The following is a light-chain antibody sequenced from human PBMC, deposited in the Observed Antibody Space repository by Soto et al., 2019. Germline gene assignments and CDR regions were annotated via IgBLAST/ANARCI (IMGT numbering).Light chain of an antibody. V-gene: IGKV1-6*01. CDR1: QGISNY. CDR2: GAS. J-gene: IGKJ1*01. CDR3: LQDRSHFWT. Sequence: IQITQSPSSLYASVVARVTITCRASQGISNYLGWYQQKPGKAPQLLIYGASSLQRGVSSRFSGSGFGTDFTLTISSLQPEDSAIYYCLQDRSHFWTFGQGTKVDI.